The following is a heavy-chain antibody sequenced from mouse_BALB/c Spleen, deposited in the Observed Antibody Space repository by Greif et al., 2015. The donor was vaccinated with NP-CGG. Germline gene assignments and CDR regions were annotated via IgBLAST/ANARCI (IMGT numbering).Heavy chain of an antibody. CDR1: GYTFTDYY. CDR3: ARRTGTEAMDY. D-gene: IGHD4-1*01. CDR2: LYPGSGDP. Sequence: VQLQQSGPELVKPGASVKISCKASGYTFTDYYITWVKQKTGTGLEWIGWLYPGSGDPQYTAKFKGKATLTVDTSSSTAYMQLSSLTSEDTTGYFCARRTGTEAMDYLGQGTSVTVAA. J-gene: IGHJ4*01. V-gene: IGHV1-84*02.